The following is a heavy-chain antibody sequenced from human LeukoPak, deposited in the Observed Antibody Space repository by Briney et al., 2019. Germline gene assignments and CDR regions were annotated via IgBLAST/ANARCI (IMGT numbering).Heavy chain of an antibody. CDR2: INHSGST. CDR1: GGSFSGYY. D-gene: IGHD2-8*01. Sequence: PSETLSLTCAVYGGSFSGYYWSWIRQPPGKGLEWIGEINHSGSTNYNPSLKSRVTISVDTSKNQSSLKLSSVTAADTAVYYCARGRIVLMVYAIRPYFDYWGQGTLVTVSS. CDR3: ARGRIVLMVYAIRPYFDY. V-gene: IGHV4-34*01. J-gene: IGHJ4*02.